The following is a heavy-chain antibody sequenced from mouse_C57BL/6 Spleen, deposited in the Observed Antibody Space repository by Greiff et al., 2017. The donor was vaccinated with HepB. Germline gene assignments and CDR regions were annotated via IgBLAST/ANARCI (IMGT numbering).Heavy chain of an antibody. CDR2: ISDGGSYT. D-gene: IGHD2-5*01. Sequence: EVKLVESGGGLVKPGGSLKLSCAASGFTFSSYAMSWVRQTPEKRLEWVATISDGGSYTYYPDNVKGRFTISRDNAKNNLYLQMSHLKSEDTAMYYCARDDNYSNVAGFAYWGQGTRVTVSA. J-gene: IGHJ3*01. CDR1: GFTFSSYA. V-gene: IGHV5-4*01. CDR3: ARDDNYSNVAGFAY.